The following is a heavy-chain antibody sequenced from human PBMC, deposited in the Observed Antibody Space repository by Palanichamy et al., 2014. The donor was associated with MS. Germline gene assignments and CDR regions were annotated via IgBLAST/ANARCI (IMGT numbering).Heavy chain of an antibody. J-gene: IGHJ6*02. Sequence: QEHLVESGGGVVQPGRSLRLSCAASGFIFSAYDMHWVRQAPGKGLEWVAVIWSDGTNKYYADSVKGRFTISRDNSKNTLYLQMNSLRAEDTAVYSCARAYCSSTNCYGRYYYGMDVWGQGTTVTVS. D-gene: IGHD2-2*01. V-gene: IGHV3-33*01. CDR1: GFIFSAYD. CDR2: IWSDGTNK. CDR3: ARAYCSSTNCYGRYYYGMDV.